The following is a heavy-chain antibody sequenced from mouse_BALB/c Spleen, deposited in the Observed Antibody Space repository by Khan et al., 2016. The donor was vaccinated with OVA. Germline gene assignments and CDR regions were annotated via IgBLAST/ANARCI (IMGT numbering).Heavy chain of an antibody. J-gene: IGHJ3*01. CDR3: TRPGGYYAWFAY. Sequence: EVKLEGSGGGLVQPGGSMKLSCVASGFTFSNFWMNWVRQSPEKGLEWVAEIRLKSNNYATHYAESVKGRFTISSDDSKSRVYLQINNLRAEDTGIYYCTRPGGYYAWFAYWGQGTLVTVSA. CDR1: GFTFSNFW. V-gene: IGHV6-6*02. CDR2: IRLKSNNYAT. D-gene: IGHD2-3*01.